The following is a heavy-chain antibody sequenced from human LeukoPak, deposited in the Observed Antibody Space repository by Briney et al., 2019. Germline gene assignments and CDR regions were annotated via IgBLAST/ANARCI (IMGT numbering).Heavy chain of an antibody. Sequence: ASVKVSFKASGYSFNGYYLHLLRLDPRQGLELMGLINRKNGATNYAQKFQDRVAMTRDTSIRTAYMELNSLTSEDTAVYFGARDRVSSRNADYFDYWGQGTLVTVSS. D-gene: IGHD6-6*01. J-gene: IGHJ4*02. CDR1: GYSFNGYY. CDR3: ARDRVSSRNADYFDY. CDR2: INRKNGAT. V-gene: IGHV1-2*02.